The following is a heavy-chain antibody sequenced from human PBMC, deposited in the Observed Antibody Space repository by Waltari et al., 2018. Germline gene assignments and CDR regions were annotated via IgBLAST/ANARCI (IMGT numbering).Heavy chain of an antibody. V-gene: IGHV1-2*02. J-gene: IGHJ4*02. CDR1: GYTFTGYY. D-gene: IGHD2-15*01. CDR3: ARDAPYCSGGSCFFDY. Sequence: QVQLVQSGAEVKKPGASVKVSCKASGYTFTGYYMHWVRQAPGQGLEWMGWINPNSGGTNYAQKFQGRVTMTRDTSISTAYMELSRLRSDDTAVYYCARDAPYCSGGSCFFDYWGQGTLVTVSS. CDR2: INPNSGGT.